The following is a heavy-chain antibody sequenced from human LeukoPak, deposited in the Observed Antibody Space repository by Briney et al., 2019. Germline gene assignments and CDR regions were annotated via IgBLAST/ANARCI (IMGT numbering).Heavy chain of an antibody. CDR3: ASPAGYSSGWYVSDFDY. CDR2: ISYDGSKK. D-gene: IGHD6-19*01. Sequence: PGGSLRLSCAASGFTFSSYAMHWVRQAPGKGLEWVAVISYDGSKKYYADSVKGRFTISRDNSKNTLYLQMNSLRAEDTAVYYCASPAGYSSGWYVSDFDYWGQGTLVTVSS. V-gene: IGHV3-30*04. J-gene: IGHJ4*02. CDR1: GFTFSSYA.